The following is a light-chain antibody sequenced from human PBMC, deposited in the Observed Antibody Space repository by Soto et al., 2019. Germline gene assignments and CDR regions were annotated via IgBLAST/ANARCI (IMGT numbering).Light chain of an antibody. CDR3: QQSYTDVWT. Sequence: DIQMTQSPSSLSASVGDRVTITCRASQSISSYVNWYQQKPGKAPKLLIYAASSLQSGVPSRFSGSGSGTDFTLTISSLQPEDFATYYCQQSYTDVWTFGQGTKVEIK. CDR2: AAS. V-gene: IGKV1-39*01. J-gene: IGKJ1*01. CDR1: QSISSY.